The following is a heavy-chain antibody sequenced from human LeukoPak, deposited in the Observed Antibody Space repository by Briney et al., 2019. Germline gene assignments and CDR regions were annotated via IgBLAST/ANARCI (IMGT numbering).Heavy chain of an antibody. CDR3: ARELGSYEGGYYGMDV. V-gene: IGHV3-7*01. D-gene: IGHD1-26*01. J-gene: IGHJ6*02. CDR2: INEDGSEK. Sequence: GGSLRLSCAASGFMFSSNWMSWVRLAPGKGLEWVANINEDGSEKNYVESLKGRFTISRDNAKNSLYLQMNSLRAEDTALYYCARELGSYEGGYYGMDVWGQGTTVTVSS. CDR1: GFMFSSNW.